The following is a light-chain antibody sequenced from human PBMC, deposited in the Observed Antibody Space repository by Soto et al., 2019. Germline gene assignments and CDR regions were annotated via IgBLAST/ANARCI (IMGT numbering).Light chain of an antibody. V-gene: IGKV3-20*01. CDR3: QQYGSTALP. Sequence: EIVLTQSPGTLSLSPGERATLSCRASQSVGNNYLAWYQQKPGQAPRFLIYDASSRATGIPDRFSGSGSGTDFTLNIRRLEPEDFAVNYCQQYGSTALPFGGGTQGESK. J-gene: IGKJ4*01. CDR1: QSVGNNY. CDR2: DAS.